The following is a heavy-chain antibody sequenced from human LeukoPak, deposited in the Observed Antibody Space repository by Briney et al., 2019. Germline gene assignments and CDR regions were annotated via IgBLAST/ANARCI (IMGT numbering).Heavy chain of an antibody. CDR1: GFTFSSYA. CDR2: ISGSGGST. D-gene: IGHD3-22*01. J-gene: IGHJ4*02. Sequence: GGSLRLSCAASGFTFSSYAMSWVRQAPGKGLEWVSAISGSGGSTYYADSVKGRFTISRDNSKNTLYLQMNSLRAEDTAVYYCAKGGGPETYYYDSSGYYYEFDYWGQGTLVTVSS. V-gene: IGHV3-23*01. CDR3: AKGGGPETYYYDSSGYYYEFDY.